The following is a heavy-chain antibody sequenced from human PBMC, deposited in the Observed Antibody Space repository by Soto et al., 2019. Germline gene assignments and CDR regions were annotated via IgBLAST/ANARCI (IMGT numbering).Heavy chain of an antibody. CDR2: IGSSGSAI. J-gene: IGHJ6*02. V-gene: IGHV3-11*01. Sequence: QVQLVESGGGLVKPGGSLRLSCAASGFTFSDYFMSWIRQAPGKGLEWLSYIGSSGSAISYADSVKGRFTISRDNAQNSLYLQINSMRADDTAVYYCAREGGGYSYYCYAMDVWGPGTTVTVSS. D-gene: IGHD2-15*01. CDR3: AREGGGYSYYCYAMDV. CDR1: GFTFSDYF.